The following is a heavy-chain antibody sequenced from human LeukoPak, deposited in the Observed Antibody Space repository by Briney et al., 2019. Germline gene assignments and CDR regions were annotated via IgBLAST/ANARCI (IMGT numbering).Heavy chain of an antibody. J-gene: IGHJ2*01. D-gene: IGHD3-22*01. Sequence: PSETLSLTCAVYGGSFSGYYWSWIRQPPGKGLEWLGYIYHSGSTYYNPSLKSRVTISVDRSKNQFSLKLSSVTAADTAVYYCARDYYDSSGYYDYWYFDLWGRGTLVTVSS. CDR2: IYHSGST. CDR3: ARDYYDSSGYYDYWYFDL. V-gene: IGHV4-34*01. CDR1: GGSFSGYY.